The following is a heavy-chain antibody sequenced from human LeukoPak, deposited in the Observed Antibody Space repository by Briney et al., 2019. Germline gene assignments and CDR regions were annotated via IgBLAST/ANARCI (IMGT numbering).Heavy chain of an antibody. D-gene: IGHD3-9*01. J-gene: IGHJ4*02. Sequence: GGSLRLSCAASGFTFSSYAMSWVRQAPGKGLEWVSAISGSGGSTYYADSVEGRFTISRDNSKNTLYLQMNSLRAEDTAVYYCAKTTGVLRYFDWSLNPSPFDYWGQGTLVTVSS. V-gene: IGHV3-23*01. CDR3: AKTTGVLRYFDWSLNPSPFDY. CDR1: GFTFSSYA. CDR2: ISGSGGST.